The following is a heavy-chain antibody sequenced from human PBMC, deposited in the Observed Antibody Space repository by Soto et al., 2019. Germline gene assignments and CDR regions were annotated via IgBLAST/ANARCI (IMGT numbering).Heavy chain of an antibody. D-gene: IGHD2-15*01. CDR3: ARRVVVVAAGGRHAFDI. J-gene: IGHJ3*02. Sequence: QVQLVQSGAEVKKPGSSVKVSCKASGGTFSSYAISWVRQAPGQGLEWMGGIIPIFGTANYAQKFQGRVTITADESTSTAYMELSSLRSEDPAVYYCARRVVVVAAGGRHAFDIWGQGTMVTVSS. CDR2: IIPIFGTA. CDR1: GGTFSSYA. V-gene: IGHV1-69*01.